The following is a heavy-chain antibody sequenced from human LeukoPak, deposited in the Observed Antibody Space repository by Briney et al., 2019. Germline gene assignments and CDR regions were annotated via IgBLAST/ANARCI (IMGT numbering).Heavy chain of an antibody. D-gene: IGHD2-21*01. CDR2: ITAYAGDG. CDR3: ARDGWWGCAQYDY. Sequence: PGESLKISCKGSGYSFTSYWIGWVRQAPGKGLEWVAGITAYAGDGNYADSVKGRFTISRDNSKSTLDLQMNSLRAEDTALYYCARDGWWGCAQYDYWGQGILVTVSS. J-gene: IGHJ4*02. V-gene: IGHV3-23*01. CDR1: GYSFTSYW.